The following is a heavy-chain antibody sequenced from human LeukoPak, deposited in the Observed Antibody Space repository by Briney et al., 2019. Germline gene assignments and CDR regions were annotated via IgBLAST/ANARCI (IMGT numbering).Heavy chain of an antibody. V-gene: IGHV3-15*01. CDR1: GFTFSNAW. Sequence: GGSLRLSCAASGFTFSNAWMSWVRQAPGKGLEWVGRIKSKTDGGTTDYAAPVKGRFTISRDDSKNTLYLQMNSLKTEDTAVYYCTTLSLRPYDFWSGSLRDYWGQGTLVTVSS. CDR3: TTLSLRPYDFWSGSLRDY. D-gene: IGHD3-3*01. J-gene: IGHJ4*02. CDR2: IKSKTDGGTT.